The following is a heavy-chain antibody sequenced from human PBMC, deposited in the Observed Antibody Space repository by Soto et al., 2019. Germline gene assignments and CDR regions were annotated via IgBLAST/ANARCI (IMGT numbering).Heavy chain of an antibody. CDR1: GFTFSSYR. J-gene: IGHJ4*02. Sequence: GGSLRLSCAASGFTFSSYRMNWVRQAPGKGLEWVSSITSSGSHIYSADSVKGRFTISRDNAKNSLYLQMNSLRAEGTAVYYCAREVDYDRSGYYNDYFDYWGQGTLVTVSS. D-gene: IGHD3-22*01. V-gene: IGHV3-21*01. CDR3: AREVDYDRSGYYNDYFDY. CDR2: ITSSGSHI.